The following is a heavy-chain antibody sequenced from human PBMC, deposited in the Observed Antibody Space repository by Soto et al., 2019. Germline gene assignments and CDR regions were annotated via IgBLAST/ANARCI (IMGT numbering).Heavy chain of an antibody. CDR3: AREGVHNYNEYYFDY. Sequence: GGSLRLSCAASGFTFSYYALHWVRRAPGKGLEWVSSISGIRDYIRYADSVKGRFTISRDNAKTSLYLQMNSLTAEDTAVYYCAREGVHNYNEYYFDYWGQGTLVTVS. J-gene: IGHJ4*02. CDR2: ISGIRDYI. D-gene: IGHD3-22*01. CDR1: GFTFSYYA. V-gene: IGHV3-21*06.